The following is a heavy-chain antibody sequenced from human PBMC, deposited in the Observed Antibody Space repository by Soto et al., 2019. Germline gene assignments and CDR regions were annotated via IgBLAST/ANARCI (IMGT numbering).Heavy chain of an antibody. Sequence: QVQLVESGGGLVKPGGSLRLSCAASGFTFSDYYMSWIRQAPGKGPEWVSYISSSSSYTNYADSVKGRFTISRDNAKNALYLQISSLRAEDTAVYYCARTIAAAGGRRYFDLWGRGTLVTVSS. J-gene: IGHJ2*01. CDR2: ISSSSSYT. CDR1: GFTFSDYY. V-gene: IGHV3-11*05. CDR3: ARTIAAAGGRRYFDL. D-gene: IGHD6-13*01.